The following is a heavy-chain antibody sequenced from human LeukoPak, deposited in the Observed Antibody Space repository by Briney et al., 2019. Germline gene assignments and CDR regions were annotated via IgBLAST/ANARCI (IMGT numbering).Heavy chain of an antibody. CDR3: AGPWGRWFGELIWYFDL. D-gene: IGHD3-10*01. CDR2: INPNSGGT. J-gene: IGHJ2*01. CDR1: GDTFTAYY. Sequence: ASVKVSCKASGDTFTAYYIHWLRQAPGQGLEWMGWINPNSGGTNYAQRFQGRVTMTRDTSITTAYMELSRLRSDDTAVYYCAGPWGRWFGELIWYFDLWGRGTLVTVSS. V-gene: IGHV1-2*02.